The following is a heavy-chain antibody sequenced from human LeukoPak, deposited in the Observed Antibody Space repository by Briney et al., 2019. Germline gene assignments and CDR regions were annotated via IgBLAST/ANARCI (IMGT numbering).Heavy chain of an antibody. CDR2: IYHSGST. CDR3: ARSYSGIPYYFDY. CDR1: GDSISGYY. Sequence: PSETLSLTCTVSGDSISGYYWSWIRLPPGKGLEWIGNIYHSGSTNYSPSLKSRVTISVDTSKNQFSLKLSSVTAADTAVYYCARSYSGIPYYFDYWGQGTLVTVSS. D-gene: IGHD1-26*01. V-gene: IGHV4-59*01. J-gene: IGHJ4*02.